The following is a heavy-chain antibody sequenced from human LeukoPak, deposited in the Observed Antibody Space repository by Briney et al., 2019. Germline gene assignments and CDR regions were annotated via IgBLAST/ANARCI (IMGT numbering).Heavy chain of an antibody. Sequence: SGGSLRLSCAASGFTFSDYYMSWIRQAPGKGLEWVSYISSSGSTIYYADSVKGRFTISRDNAKNSLYLQMNSLRAEDTAVYYCAREASSGWYRTDAFDIWGQGTMVTVSS. CDR3: AREASSGWYRTDAFDI. V-gene: IGHV3-11*04. J-gene: IGHJ3*02. CDR1: GFTFSDYY. CDR2: ISSSGSTI. D-gene: IGHD6-19*01.